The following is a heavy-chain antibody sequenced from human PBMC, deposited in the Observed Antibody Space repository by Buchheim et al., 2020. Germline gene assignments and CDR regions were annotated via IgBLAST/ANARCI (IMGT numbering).Heavy chain of an antibody. V-gene: IGHV3-30*18. CDR3: AKNSVPIVVVAAFDY. Sequence: QVQLVESGGGVVQPGRSLRLSCAASGFTFSSYGMHWVRQAPGKGLEWVAVISYDGSNKYYADSVKGRFTISRDNSKNTLYLQMNSLRAEDTAVYYCAKNSVPIVVVAAFDYWGQGTL. CDR2: ISYDGSNK. D-gene: IGHD2-15*01. J-gene: IGHJ4*02. CDR1: GFTFSSYG.